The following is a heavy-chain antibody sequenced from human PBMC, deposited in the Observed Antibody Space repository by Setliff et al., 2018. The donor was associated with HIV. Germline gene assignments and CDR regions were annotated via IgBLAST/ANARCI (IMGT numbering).Heavy chain of an antibody. CDR1: GDSISNYY. J-gene: IGHJ4*02. V-gene: IGHV4-4*09. Sequence: SETLSLTCTVSGDSISNYYWSWVRQPPGQGLEWIGYIYTTGRTNYNPSLKSRVTMSVDTSKNQFSLRLASVTAADTAVYVCAGDYAGSGRPFDYWGQGISVTVSS. D-gene: IGHD2-15*01. CDR2: IYTTGRT. CDR3: AGDYAGSGRPFDY.